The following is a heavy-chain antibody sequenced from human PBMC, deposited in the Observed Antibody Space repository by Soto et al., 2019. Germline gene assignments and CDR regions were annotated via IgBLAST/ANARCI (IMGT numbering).Heavy chain of an antibody. V-gene: IGHV4-30-2*01. CDR3: ARAIYFDSSGSTTYYFDY. CDR2: IYHRGRT. Sequence: PSETLSLTCAVSGGSITSGGFSYNWIRQPPVKGLEWIGYIYHRGRTYYNSSLKSRVAISVDRSKNQFSLELTSVTAADTAVYYCARAIYFDSSGSTTYYFDYWGQGALVTVSS. CDR1: GGSITSGGFS. J-gene: IGHJ4*02. D-gene: IGHD3-22*01.